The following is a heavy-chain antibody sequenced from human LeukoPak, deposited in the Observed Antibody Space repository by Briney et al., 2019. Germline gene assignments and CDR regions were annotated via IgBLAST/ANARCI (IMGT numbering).Heavy chain of an antibody. V-gene: IGHV4-39*02. D-gene: IGHD3-16*01. J-gene: IGHJ6*03. Sequence: PSETLSLTCTVSGGSISSSSYYWGWIRQPPGKGLEWIGSIYYSGSTYYNPSLKSRVTISVDTSKNQFSLKLNSVTAADTAVYYCARDLVGLYYYYMDVWGKGTTVTVSS. CDR3: ARDLVGLYYYYMDV. CDR2: IYYSGST. CDR1: GGSISSSSYY.